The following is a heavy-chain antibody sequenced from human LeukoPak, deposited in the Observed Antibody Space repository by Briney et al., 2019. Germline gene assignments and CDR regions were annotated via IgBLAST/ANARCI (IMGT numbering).Heavy chain of an antibody. D-gene: IGHD1-14*01. Sequence: ASVKVSCKASGATFSDYSISWVRQAPGQGLEWMGRIIPILNVPNYARKFEGRVDITADKSTSTAYMELSSLKSEDTAVYYCARDQPRARYFDSWGQGTLVTVSS. J-gene: IGHJ4*02. V-gene: IGHV1-69*04. CDR2: IIPILNVP. CDR3: ARDQPRARYFDS. CDR1: GATFSDYS.